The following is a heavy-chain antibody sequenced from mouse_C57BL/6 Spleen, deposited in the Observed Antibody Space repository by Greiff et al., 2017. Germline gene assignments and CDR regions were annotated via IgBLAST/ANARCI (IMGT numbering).Heavy chain of an antibody. D-gene: IGHD1-1*01. J-gene: IGHJ2*01. CDR2: LLPGSGST. V-gene: IGHV1-9*01. CDR1: GYTFTGYW. CDR3: AREGDYGSSYVN. Sequence: VQLQQSGAELMKPGASVKLSCKATGYTFTGYWIEWVKQRPGHGLEWIGELLPGSGSTNYNQQYKGKATFTTDTSSNTAYMKLSSLTTEDSAIYDSAREGDYGSSYVNWGQGTTVTVSS.